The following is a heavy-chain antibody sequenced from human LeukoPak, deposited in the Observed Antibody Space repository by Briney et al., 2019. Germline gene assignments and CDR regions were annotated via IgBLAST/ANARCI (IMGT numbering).Heavy chain of an antibody. CDR3: ASAGAPGIAARRYYYYYMDV. CDR1: GYTFTGYY. D-gene: IGHD6-6*01. J-gene: IGHJ6*03. V-gene: IGHV1-2*02. Sequence: ASVKVSCKASGYTFTGYYMHWVRQAPGQGLEWMGWINPNSGGTNYAQKFQGRVTMTRDTSISTAYMELSRLRSDDTAVYYCASAGAPGIAARRYYYYYMDVWGKGTTVTVSS. CDR2: INPNSGGT.